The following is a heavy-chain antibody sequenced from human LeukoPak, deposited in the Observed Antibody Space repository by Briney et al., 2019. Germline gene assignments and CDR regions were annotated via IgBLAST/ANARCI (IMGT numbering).Heavy chain of an antibody. CDR1: GFTFSSYE. CDR2: ISSSGSTI. D-gene: IGHD6-19*01. J-gene: IGHJ4*02. CDR3: ARERIAVAAIDY. Sequence: PGGSLRLSCAASGFTFSSYEMNWVRQAPRKGLEWVSYISSSGSTIYYADSVKGRFTISRDNAKNSLYLQMNSLRAEDTAVYYCARERIAVAAIDYWGQGTLVTVSP. V-gene: IGHV3-48*03.